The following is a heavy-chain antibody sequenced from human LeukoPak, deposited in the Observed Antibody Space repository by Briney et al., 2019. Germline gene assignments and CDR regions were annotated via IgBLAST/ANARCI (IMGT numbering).Heavy chain of an antibody. CDR3: ATGAGIQVWFGAFDI. CDR2: INPNSGGT. V-gene: IGHV1-2*02. Sequence: ASVKVSCKASGYTFTGYYMHWVRQAPGQGLEWMGWINPNSGGTNYAQKFQGRVTMTWDTSISTAYMELSSLRSEDTAVYYCATGAGIQVWFGAFDIWGQGTMVTVSS. J-gene: IGHJ3*02. CDR1: GYTFTGYY. D-gene: IGHD5-18*01.